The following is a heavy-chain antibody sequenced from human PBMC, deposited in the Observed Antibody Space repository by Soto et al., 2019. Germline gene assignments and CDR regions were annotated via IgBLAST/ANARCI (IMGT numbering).Heavy chain of an antibody. CDR2: ISSGSSYI. J-gene: IGHJ4*02. D-gene: IGHD3-16*01. CDR3: AKSAGSNAYYPNDY. V-gene: IGHV3-21*04. CDR1: ECPICSFG. Sequence: RDSRVAAECPICSFGRSRVSKAPGKGLEWVSSISSGSSYIYYADSVKGRFTISRDNSKNTLYLQMNSLRAEDAAVYSCAKSAGSNAYYPNDYWGQGTLVTVSS.